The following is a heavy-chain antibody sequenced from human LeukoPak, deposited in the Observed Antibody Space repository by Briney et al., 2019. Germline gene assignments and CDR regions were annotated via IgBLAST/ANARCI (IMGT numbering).Heavy chain of an antibody. CDR3: ARRAHGIGWGFDY. CDR2: IYSSGST. J-gene: IGHJ4*02. Sequence: SETLSLTCTVSGVSISSSGFYWGWIRQPPGRGLEWIGTIYSSGSTYYSPSLKSRVTISVDTSQNQFSLRLTSVTAADTAVYFCARRAHGIGWGFDYWGQGTLVTVSS. CDR1: GVSISSSGFY. V-gene: IGHV4-39*01. D-gene: IGHD6-19*01.